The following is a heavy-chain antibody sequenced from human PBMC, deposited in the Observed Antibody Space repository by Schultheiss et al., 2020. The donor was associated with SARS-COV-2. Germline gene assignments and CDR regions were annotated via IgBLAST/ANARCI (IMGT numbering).Heavy chain of an antibody. D-gene: IGHD5-12*01. J-gene: IGHJ6*02. V-gene: IGHV4-59*01. CDR1: GGSISSNY. Sequence: SETLSLTCTVSGGSISSNYWSWIRQSPGKGLEWIGYVHYSGNTNYNPSLKSRVTMSVDTSKNQFSLKLSSVTAADTAVYYCARDGYATYYYGMDVWGQGTTVTVSS. CDR3: ARDGYATYYYGMDV. CDR2: VHYSGNT.